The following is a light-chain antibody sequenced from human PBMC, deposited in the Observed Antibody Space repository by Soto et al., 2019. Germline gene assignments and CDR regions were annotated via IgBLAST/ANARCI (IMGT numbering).Light chain of an antibody. CDR1: QGISSY. CDR3: QQRNSYPIT. CDR2: TAS. J-gene: IGKJ5*01. V-gene: IGKV1-9*01. Sequence: DIPLTQSPSFLSASVGERVTISCRASQGISSYLAWYQQKPGKAPNLLIHTASTLQSGVPSRFSGSGSGTEFTLTISSLQPEDVATYYCQQRNSYPITLGQGTRLEIK.